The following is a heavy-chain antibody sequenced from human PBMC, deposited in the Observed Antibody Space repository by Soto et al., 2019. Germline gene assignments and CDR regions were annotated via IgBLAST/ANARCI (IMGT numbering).Heavy chain of an antibody. J-gene: IGHJ6*02. CDR1: GGTFSGTT. Sequence: SVKVSWKASGGTFSGTTISWVRQAPGQGLEWMGGIIPFLHAPTYAQKFQGRVTITADESTSIVFMEMSSLRFEDTAVYYCARSRAAAPPRVGMDVWGQGTTVTVSS. V-gene: IGHV1-69*13. CDR3: ARSRAAAPPRVGMDV. CDR2: IIPFLHAP. D-gene: IGHD6-13*01.